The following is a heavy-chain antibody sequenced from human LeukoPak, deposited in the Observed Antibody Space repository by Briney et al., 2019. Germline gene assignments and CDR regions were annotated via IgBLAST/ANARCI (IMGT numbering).Heavy chain of an antibody. J-gene: IGHJ4*02. V-gene: IGHV3-23*01. D-gene: IGHD3-22*01. CDR2: ISGSGNRT. CDR1: GFTFSSYA. CDR3: AKLPTYYYDSSGYYYPRFDY. Sequence: GGSLRLSCAASGFTFSSYAMSWVRQAPGKGLEWVSSISGSGNRTYYADSVKGRFTISRDNSKNTLFLQMNSLRAEDTAVYYCAKLPTYYYDSSGYYYPRFDYWGQGTLVTVSS.